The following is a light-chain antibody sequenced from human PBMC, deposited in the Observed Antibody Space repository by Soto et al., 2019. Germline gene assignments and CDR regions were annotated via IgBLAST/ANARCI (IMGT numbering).Light chain of an antibody. J-gene: IGKJ2*01. CDR1: QSLLHSNGNNF. V-gene: IGKV2-28*01. Sequence: DIVMTQSPLSLPVSPGEPASISCRSSQSLLHSNGNNFFDWYLQKPGQSPQLLIYLGSNRASGVPDRFSGTESGTDFTPKISRVEAEDVGVYYCMQALQTPYTFGQGTKLEIK. CDR3: MQALQTPYT. CDR2: LGS.